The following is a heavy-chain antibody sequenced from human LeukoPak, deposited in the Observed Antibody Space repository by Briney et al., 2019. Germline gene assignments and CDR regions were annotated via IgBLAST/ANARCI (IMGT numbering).Heavy chain of an antibody. Sequence: GGSLRLSCAASGFTFSSYGMHWVRQAPGKGLEWVAVIWYDGSNKYYADYVKGRFTISRDNSKNTLYLQMNSLRAEDTAVYYCARDVPAYYYDSSGYTDAFDIWGQGTMVTVSS. D-gene: IGHD3-22*01. CDR2: IWYDGSNK. V-gene: IGHV3-33*01. J-gene: IGHJ3*02. CDR3: ARDVPAYYYDSSGYTDAFDI. CDR1: GFTFSSYG.